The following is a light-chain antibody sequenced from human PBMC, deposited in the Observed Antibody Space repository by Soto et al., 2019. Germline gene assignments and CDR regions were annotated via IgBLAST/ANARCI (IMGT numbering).Light chain of an antibody. Sequence: EIVLTQSPATLSLSPGERATLSCRASQSVRSYLAWYQQKPGQAPRLLIYDASNRATGIPARFSGSGSGTDFTLTISSLEPEDFAVYYCQQRSNWQFTFGPGTKVDI. V-gene: IGKV3-11*01. J-gene: IGKJ3*01. CDR1: QSVRSY. CDR3: QQRSNWQFT. CDR2: DAS.